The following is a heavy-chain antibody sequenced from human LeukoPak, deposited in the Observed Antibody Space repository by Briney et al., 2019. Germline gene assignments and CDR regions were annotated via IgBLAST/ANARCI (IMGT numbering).Heavy chain of an antibody. CDR3: AKDFLPVGTPSNYFDY. CDR2: ISAYKGDT. D-gene: IGHD4-23*01. V-gene: IGHV1-18*01. J-gene: IGHJ4*02. CDR1: GYTFSNYG. Sequence: ASVKVSCKTSGYTFSNYGIAWVRQPPGQGFEWMGLISAYKGDTIYAQKFQGRVTMTTDTSTTTAYMELRSLRSEDTAVYYCAKDFLPVGTPSNYFDYWGQGALVTVSS.